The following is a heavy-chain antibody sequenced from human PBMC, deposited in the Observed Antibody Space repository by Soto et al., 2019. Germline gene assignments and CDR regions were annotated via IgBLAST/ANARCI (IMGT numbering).Heavy chain of an antibody. Sequence: VQLVESGGGLVKPGGSLRLSCAASGFTFTRYSMNWVRQAPGKGLAWVSSISSTTNYIYYGDSMKGRFTISRDNAKNSVYLEMNSLRAEDTAVYYCARESEDLTSNFDYWGQGTLVTVSS. CDR3: ARESEDLTSNFDY. CDR2: ISSTTNYI. J-gene: IGHJ4*02. V-gene: IGHV3-21*06. CDR1: GFTFTRYS.